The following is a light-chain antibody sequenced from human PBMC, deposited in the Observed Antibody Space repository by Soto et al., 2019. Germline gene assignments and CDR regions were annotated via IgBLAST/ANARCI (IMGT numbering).Light chain of an antibody. CDR1: QGISSV. Sequence: IQLTQSPSSLSASVGDRVTITCRASQGISSVLAWYQQKPGKAPKLLIYAASTLQSGVPSRFSGSGAGTDVTLTIRSLQPEDFATYDCQQLNSYPLTFGGGTKVEIK. CDR3: QQLNSYPLT. V-gene: IGKV1-9*01. CDR2: AAS. J-gene: IGKJ4*01.